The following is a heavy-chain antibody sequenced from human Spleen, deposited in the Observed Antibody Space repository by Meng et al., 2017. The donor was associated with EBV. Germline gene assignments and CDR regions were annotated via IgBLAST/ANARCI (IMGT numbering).Heavy chain of an antibody. CDR1: GGSISSGGYY. J-gene: IGHJ5*02. CDR2: INYRGNT. Sequence: QVPVQGSGPGLGKPSQTLSLICDVSGGSISSGGYYWSWIRQPPGKGLEWIGYINYRGNTYDNPSLRSRAALSVDTSKNQFSLKLSSVTAADTAVYYCARGAAKWFDPWGPGTLVTVSS. V-gene: IGHV4-30-4*01. D-gene: IGHD6-25*01. CDR3: ARGAAKWFDP.